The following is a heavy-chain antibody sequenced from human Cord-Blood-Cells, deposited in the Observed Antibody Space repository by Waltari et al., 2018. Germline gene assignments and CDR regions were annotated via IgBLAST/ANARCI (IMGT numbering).Heavy chain of an antibody. J-gene: IGHJ4*02. CDR2: IYHSGST. D-gene: IGHD1-26*01. CDR1: GYSISSGYY. Sequence: QVQLQESGPGLVKPSATLSLTCAVSGYSISSGYYWGWIRQPPGKGLEWIGSIYHSGSTYYNPSLKSRVTISVDTSKNQFSLKLSSVTAADTAVYYCARDQSFDGSYDYWGQGTLVTVSS. V-gene: IGHV4-38-2*02. CDR3: ARDQSFDGSYDY.